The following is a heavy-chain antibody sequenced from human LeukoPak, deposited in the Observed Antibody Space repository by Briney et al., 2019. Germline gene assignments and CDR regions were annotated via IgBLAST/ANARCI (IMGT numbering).Heavy chain of an antibody. CDR3: ARDPTLGHPDYFDL. D-gene: IGHD1-1*01. CDR1: GFAYNNYL. Sequence: GGSLRLSCAASGFAYNNYLIHWIRQAPGKGLEWVAVIAHDHSQIYYADSVQGRFTISRDNSMNMLYLQMNSLRVEDTAVYFCARDPTLGHPDYFDLWGQGTLVTVSS. CDR2: IAHDHSQI. V-gene: IGHV3-30*04. J-gene: IGHJ4*02.